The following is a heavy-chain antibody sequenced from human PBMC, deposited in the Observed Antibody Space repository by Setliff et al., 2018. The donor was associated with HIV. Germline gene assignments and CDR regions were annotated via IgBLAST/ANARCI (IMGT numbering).Heavy chain of an antibody. V-gene: IGHV4-61*02. CDR1: GGSITSENYY. J-gene: IGHJ6*02. CDR2: MYSSGST. CDR3: ARDIHSSPCYGFGGMDV. Sequence: PSETLSLTCTVSGGSITSENYYWNWIRQPAGKGLEWIGRMYSSGSTDYNHSLKSRVTIFVDTSKNQFSLKVTSVTATDSAVYYCARDIHSSPCYGFGGMDVWVQGTTGTSP. D-gene: IGHD6-13*01.